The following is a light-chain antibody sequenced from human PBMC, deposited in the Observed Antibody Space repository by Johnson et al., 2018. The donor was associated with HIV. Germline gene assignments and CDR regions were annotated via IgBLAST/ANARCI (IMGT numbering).Light chain of an antibody. CDR1: SSNIGNNY. V-gene: IGLV1-51*01. J-gene: IGLJ1*01. Sequence: QSMLTQPPSVSAAPGQKVTISCSGSSSNIGNNYVPWYQQLPGTAPKLLIYDNNKRPSGIPDRFSGSKSGTSATLGITGLQTGDEADYYCETWDSSLSACFGTGTKVTVL. CDR2: DNN. CDR3: ETWDSSLSAC.